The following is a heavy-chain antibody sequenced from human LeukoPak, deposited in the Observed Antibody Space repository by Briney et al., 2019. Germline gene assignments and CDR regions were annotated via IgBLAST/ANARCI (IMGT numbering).Heavy chain of an antibody. CDR2: IHRSGST. CDR3: AREGTYTSTSYFFDY. CDR1: GGSISSSSAY. J-gene: IGHJ4*02. V-gene: IGHV4-39*07. D-gene: IGHD6-13*01. Sequence: SETLSLTCTVSGGSISSSSAYWGWIRQPPGKGLEWIGEIHRSGSTNYNPSLQSRVTISVDTSKNQFSLKLRSVTAADTAVYYCAREGTYTSTSYFFDYWGQGALVTVSS.